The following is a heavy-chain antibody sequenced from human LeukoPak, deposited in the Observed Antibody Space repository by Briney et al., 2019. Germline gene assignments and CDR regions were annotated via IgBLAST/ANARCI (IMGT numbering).Heavy chain of an antibody. V-gene: IGHV4-31*11. CDR2: ISYSENT. J-gene: IGHJ4*02. Sequence: PSETLSLTCAVYGGSFSGYYWSWIRQLPGKGLEWIGYISYSENTYYNPSLKSRISISVDTSKSQFSLKLSSVTAADTAVYYCARTTSGWNYFDYWGQGTPVTVSS. D-gene: IGHD6-19*01. CDR3: ARTTSGWNYFDY. CDR1: GGSFSGYY.